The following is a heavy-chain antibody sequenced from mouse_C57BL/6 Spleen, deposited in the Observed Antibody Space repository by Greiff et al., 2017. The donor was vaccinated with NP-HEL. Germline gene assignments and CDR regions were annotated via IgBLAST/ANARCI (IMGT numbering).Heavy chain of an antibody. CDR2: ISDGGSYT. V-gene: IGHV5-4*01. Sequence: EVMLVESGGGLVKPGGSLKLSCAASGFTFSSYAMSWVRQTPEKRLEWVATISDGGSYTYYPDNVKGRFTISRDNAKNNLYLQMSHLKSEDTAMYYCARDGGTTVVARYFDVWGTGTTVTVSS. J-gene: IGHJ1*03. CDR3: ARDGGTTVVARYFDV. CDR1: GFTFSSYA. D-gene: IGHD1-1*01.